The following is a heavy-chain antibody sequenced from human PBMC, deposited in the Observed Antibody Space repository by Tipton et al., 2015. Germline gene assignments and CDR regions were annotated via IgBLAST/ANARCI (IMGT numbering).Heavy chain of an antibody. V-gene: IGHV4-61*01. CDR2: VYYSGST. CDR3: ARGYCTSTNCYSLYGMDV. J-gene: IGHJ6*02. Sequence: TLSLTCAVSGGSISSSTNWWSWVRQPPGKGLEWIGYVYYSGSTNYNPSLKSRVTISVDTSKNQFSLKLSSVTAADTAVYYCARGYCTSTNCYSLYGMDVWGQGTTVTVSS. D-gene: IGHD2-2*01. CDR1: GGSISSSTNW.